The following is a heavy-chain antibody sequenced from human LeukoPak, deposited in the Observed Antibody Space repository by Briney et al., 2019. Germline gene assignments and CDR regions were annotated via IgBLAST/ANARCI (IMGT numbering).Heavy chain of an antibody. CDR1: GYSFSNYW. CDR2: IYPSASET. CDR3: ARVPYYDTSGYSDY. D-gene: IGHD3-22*01. J-gene: IGHJ4*02. Sequence: GESLQISCKGSGYSFSNYWIGWVRQMPGKGLEWMGLIYPSASETMYSPSLQGQVTISADKSFNTAYLQWSSLKASDTAIYYCARVPYYDTSGYSDYWGQGTLVTVSS. V-gene: IGHV5-51*01.